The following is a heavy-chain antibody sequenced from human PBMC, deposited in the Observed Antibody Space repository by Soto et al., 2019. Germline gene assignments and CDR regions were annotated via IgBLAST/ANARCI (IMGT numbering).Heavy chain of an antibody. D-gene: IGHD3-3*01. CDR2: ISSSSSYI. Sequence: GGSLRLSCAASGFTFSSYSMNWVRQAPGEGLEWVSSISSSSSYIYYADSVKGRFTISRDNAKNSLYLQMNSLRAEDTAVYYCARDRDVTIFGVVIPSGLDVWGKGTTVTVSS. V-gene: IGHV3-21*01. CDR1: GFTFSSYS. CDR3: ARDRDVTIFGVVIPSGLDV. J-gene: IGHJ6*04.